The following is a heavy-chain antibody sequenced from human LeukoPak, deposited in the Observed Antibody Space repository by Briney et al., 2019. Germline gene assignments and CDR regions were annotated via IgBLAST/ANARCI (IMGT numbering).Heavy chain of an antibody. J-gene: IGHJ4*02. Sequence: GGSLRLSCAASGIIFSDFYMNWIRQTPGKGLEWVANIKQDGSEKYYVDSVKGRFTISRDNAKKSLYLQMNSLRAEDTAVYYCARDYGAADYWGQGTLVTVSS. CDR3: ARDYGAADY. D-gene: IGHD4-17*01. V-gene: IGHV3-7*01. CDR1: GIIFSDFY. CDR2: IKQDGSEK.